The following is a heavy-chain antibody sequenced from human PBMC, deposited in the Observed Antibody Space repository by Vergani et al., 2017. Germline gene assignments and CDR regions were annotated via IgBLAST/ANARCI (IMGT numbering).Heavy chain of an antibody. Sequence: QLQLQESGPGLVKPSETLSLTCTVSGGSISSSSYYWGWIRQPPGKGLEWIGSIYYSGSTYYNPSLKSRVTISVDTSKNQFSLKLSSVTAADTAVYYCARELVAGGWYYGMDVWGQGTTVTVSS. V-gene: IGHV4-39*02. CDR3: ARELVAGGWYYGMDV. CDR1: GGSISSSSYY. J-gene: IGHJ6*02. D-gene: IGHD2-15*01. CDR2: IYYSGST.